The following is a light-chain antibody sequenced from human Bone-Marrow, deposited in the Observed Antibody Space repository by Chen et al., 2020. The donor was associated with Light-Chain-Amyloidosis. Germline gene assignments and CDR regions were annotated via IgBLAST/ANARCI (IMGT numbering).Light chain of an antibody. CDR1: QSVSGN. CDR3: QQYINWPSIT. Sequence: EIVLTQSPATLSVSPGEGATLSCTASQSVSGNLAWYQQKPGQAPRLLIYGTSTRATGIPARFSGSGSGTEFTLIIGSLQSEDSAVYYCQQYINWPSITVGQGTRLDIK. J-gene: IGKJ5*01. CDR2: GTS. V-gene: IGKV3-15*01.